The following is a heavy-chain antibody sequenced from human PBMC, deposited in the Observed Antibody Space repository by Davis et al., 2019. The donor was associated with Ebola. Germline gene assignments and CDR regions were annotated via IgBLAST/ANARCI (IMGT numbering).Heavy chain of an antibody. CDR3: ARDPSHDSSGYSYYYGMDV. CDR1: GGTFSSYA. V-gene: IGHV1-69*13. CDR2: IIPIFGTA. J-gene: IGHJ6*02. D-gene: IGHD3-22*01. Sequence: SVKVSCKASGGTFSSYAISWVRQAPGQGLERMGGIIPIFGTANYAQKFQGRVTITADESTSTAYMELSSLRSEDTAVYYCARDPSHDSSGYSYYYGMDVWGQGTTVTVSS.